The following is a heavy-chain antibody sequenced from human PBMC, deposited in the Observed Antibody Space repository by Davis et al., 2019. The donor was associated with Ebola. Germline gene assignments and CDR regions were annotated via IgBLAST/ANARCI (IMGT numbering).Heavy chain of an antibody. CDR3: ATLPPTSSGYENFDY. D-gene: IGHD5-12*01. J-gene: IGHJ4*02. CDR1: GYTLTDLS. Sequence: ASVKVSCKISGYTLTDLSMHWVRQAPGKGLEWMGGFDPEESETIYAQQFQGRVTMTEDTSSSTAYMELSSLRSDDTAVYFCATLPPTSSGYENFDYWGQGTLVTVSS. CDR2: FDPEESET. V-gene: IGHV1-24*01.